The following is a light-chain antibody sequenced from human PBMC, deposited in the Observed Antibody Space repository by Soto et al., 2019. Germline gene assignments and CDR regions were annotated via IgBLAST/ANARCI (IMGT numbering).Light chain of an antibody. V-gene: IGKV3-20*01. CDR1: QSVSSSY. J-gene: IGKJ2*01. CDR2: GAS. CDR3: QQYGSSPPYT. Sequence: IVLTQSPGTLSLSPGERATLSCMARQSVSSSYLAWYQQKPGQAPRLLIYGASSRATGIPDRFSGSGSGTDFTLTISRMEPEDVAVYYCQQYGSSPPYTFGQGTKLEIK.